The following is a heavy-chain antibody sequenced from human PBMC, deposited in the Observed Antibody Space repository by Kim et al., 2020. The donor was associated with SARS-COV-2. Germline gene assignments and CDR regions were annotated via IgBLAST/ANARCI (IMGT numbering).Heavy chain of an antibody. V-gene: IGHV4-30-4*01. Sequence: ILYSRSTSYTPSLQSPVTISVDSAKNQFSLKLSSVNAADTAVYYCTRGVRIWGQGTLVTVSS. CDR2: ILYSRST. J-gene: IGHJ4*02. D-gene: IGHD3-16*01. CDR3: TRGVRI.